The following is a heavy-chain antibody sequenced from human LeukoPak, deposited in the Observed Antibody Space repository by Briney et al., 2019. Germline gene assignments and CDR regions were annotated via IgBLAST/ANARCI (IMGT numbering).Heavy chain of an antibody. CDR1: GFTFSSYA. CDR3: AKVKGKAFDI. J-gene: IGHJ3*02. CDR2: ISGSGGST. Sequence: PAGSLRLSCAASGFTFSSYAMSWVRQAPGKGLEWVSTISGSGGSTYYADSVKGRFTISRDNSKTTLYLQMNSLRAEDTAVYYCAKVKGKAFDIWGQGTMVTVSS. V-gene: IGHV3-23*01.